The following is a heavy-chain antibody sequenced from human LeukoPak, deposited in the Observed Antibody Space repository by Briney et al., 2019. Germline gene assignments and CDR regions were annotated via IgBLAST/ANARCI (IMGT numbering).Heavy chain of an antibody. CDR3: ARDYGDYR. Sequence: SETLSLTCTVSGGSVSSYYWSWIRQPPGKGLEWIGYFHYSGSTNYNPSLKGRVTISVDTSKNQFSLKLTSVTAADTAVYYCARDYGDYRWGQGTLVTVSS. CDR1: GGSVSSYY. CDR2: FHYSGST. V-gene: IGHV4-59*02. D-gene: IGHD4-17*01. J-gene: IGHJ4*02.